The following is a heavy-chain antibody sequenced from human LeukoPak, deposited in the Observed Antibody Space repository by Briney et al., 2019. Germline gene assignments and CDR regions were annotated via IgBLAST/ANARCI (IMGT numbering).Heavy chain of an antibody. CDR2: ISYDGSNK. CDR1: GFTFSSYG. J-gene: IGHJ3*02. Sequence: GGSLRLSCAASGFTFSSYGMHWVRQAPGKGLEWVAVISYDGSNKYYADSVKGRFTISRDNSKNTLYLQMNSLRAEDTAVYYCANTLKEWLVLDAFDIWGQGTMVTASS. D-gene: IGHD6-19*01. V-gene: IGHV3-30*18. CDR3: ANTLKEWLVLDAFDI.